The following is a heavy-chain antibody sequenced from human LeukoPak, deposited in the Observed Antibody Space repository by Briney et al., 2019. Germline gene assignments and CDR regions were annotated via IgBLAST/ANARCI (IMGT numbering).Heavy chain of an antibody. CDR3: ARDKAAAGLRTCDY. V-gene: IGHV4-59*08. Sequence: PADTLSLMCTVCGGYNRIYHWTGLPEPRGRGVVGIGNIDYTGSTNYNPSLKSRFTISVDTSNNQISLKLSSVTAADTAVYYCARDKAAAGLRTCDYGGQGILVTVS. CDR1: GGYNRIYH. D-gene: IGHD6-13*01. CDR2: IDYTGST. J-gene: IGHJ4*02.